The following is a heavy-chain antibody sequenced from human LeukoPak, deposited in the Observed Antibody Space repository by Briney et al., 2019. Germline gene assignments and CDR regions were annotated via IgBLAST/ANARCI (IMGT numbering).Heavy chain of an antibody. D-gene: IGHD3-22*01. Sequence: PGGSLTLSCAASGFTFSSYSMNWVRQAPGKGLEWLSSISSSNSYIYYADSVKGRFTISRDNAKNSLYLQMNSLRAEDTAVYYCARDPGDSSGYYLYYYFDYWGQGTLVTVSS. CDR2: ISSSNSYI. V-gene: IGHV3-21*01. J-gene: IGHJ4*02. CDR3: ARDPGDSSGYYLYYYFDY. CDR1: GFTFSSYS.